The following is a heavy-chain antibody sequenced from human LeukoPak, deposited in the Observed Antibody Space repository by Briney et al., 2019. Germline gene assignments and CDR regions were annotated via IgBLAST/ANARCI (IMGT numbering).Heavy chain of an antibody. D-gene: IGHD6-6*01. CDR1: GFTFGDYA. CDR3: ARTRWKNRSSSGGGDAFDI. J-gene: IGHJ3*02. V-gene: IGHV3-7*01. Sequence: GGSLRLSCTASGFTFGDYAMSWVRQAPGKGLEWVANIKQDGSEKYYVDSVKGRFTISRDNAKNSLYLQMNSLRAEDTAVYYCARTRWKNRSSSGGGDAFDIWGQGTMVTVSS. CDR2: IKQDGSEK.